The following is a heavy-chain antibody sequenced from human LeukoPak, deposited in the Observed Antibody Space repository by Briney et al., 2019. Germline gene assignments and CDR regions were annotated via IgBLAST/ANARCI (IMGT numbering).Heavy chain of an antibody. CDR2: ISGSGGST. V-gene: IGHV3-23*01. J-gene: IGHJ4*02. CDR3: AKDFSTIWFGELSTSFDY. D-gene: IGHD3-10*01. CDR1: GITFSSYG. Sequence: PGGSLRLSCAASGITFSSYGMSWVRQAPGKGLEWVSSISGSGGSTQYADSVKGRFTISRDNSKNTLYLQMNSLRAEDTAVYYCAKDFSTIWFGELSTSFDYWGQGTLVTVSS.